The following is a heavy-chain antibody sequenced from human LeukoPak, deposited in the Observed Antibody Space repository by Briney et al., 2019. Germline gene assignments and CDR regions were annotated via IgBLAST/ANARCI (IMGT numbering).Heavy chain of an antibody. Sequence: GASVKVSCKASGYTFTSNGISWVRQAPGQGLEWMGGIIPIFGTANYAQKFQGRVTITADESTSTAYMELSSLRSEDTAVYYCARHGELNYYYYYMDVWGKGTTVTVSS. CDR2: IIPIFGTA. D-gene: IGHD4-17*01. J-gene: IGHJ6*03. CDR1: GYTFTSNG. CDR3: ARHGELNYYYYYMDV. V-gene: IGHV1-69*13.